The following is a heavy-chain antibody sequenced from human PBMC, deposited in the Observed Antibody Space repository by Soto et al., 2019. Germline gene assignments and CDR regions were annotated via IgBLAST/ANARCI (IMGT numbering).Heavy chain of an antibody. CDR2: IYPGDSDT. CDR3: ARHYYGSGSYPSRFYYYYGMDV. J-gene: IGHJ6*02. V-gene: IGHV5-51*01. D-gene: IGHD3-10*01. CDR1: GYSFTSYW. Sequence: GESLKISCKGSGYSFTSYWIGWVRQMPGKGLEWMGIIYPGDSDTRYSPSFQGQVTISADKSISTAYLQWSSLKASDTAMYYCARHYYGSGSYPSRFYYYYGMDVWGQGTTVTVSS.